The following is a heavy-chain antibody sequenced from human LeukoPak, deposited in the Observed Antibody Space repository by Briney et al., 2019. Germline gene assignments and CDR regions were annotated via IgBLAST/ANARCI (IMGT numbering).Heavy chain of an antibody. CDR1: GFTFSSYS. V-gene: IGHV3-21*01. CDR2: ISSSSSYT. Sequence: PGGSLRLSCAASGFTFSSYSMNWVRQAPGKGLEWVSSISSSSSYTYYADSVKGRFTISRDNAKNSLYLQMNSLRAEDTAVYYCARAGHSWLHDAFDIWGQGTMVTVSS. J-gene: IGHJ3*02. D-gene: IGHD5-24*01. CDR3: ARAGHSWLHDAFDI.